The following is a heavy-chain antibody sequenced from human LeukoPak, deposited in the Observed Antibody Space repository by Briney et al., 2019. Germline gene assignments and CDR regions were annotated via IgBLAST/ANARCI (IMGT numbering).Heavy chain of an antibody. V-gene: IGHV4-34*01. D-gene: IGHD4-17*01. CDR3: ARGPEGPATVTTYWFDP. Sequence: KPSETLSLTCAAYGGSFSGYYWSWIRQPPGKGLEWIGEINHSGSTNYNPSLKSRVTISVDTSKNQFSLKLSSVTAADTAVYYCARGPEGPATVTTYWFDPWGQGTLVTVSS. J-gene: IGHJ5*02. CDR1: GGSFSGYY. CDR2: INHSGST.